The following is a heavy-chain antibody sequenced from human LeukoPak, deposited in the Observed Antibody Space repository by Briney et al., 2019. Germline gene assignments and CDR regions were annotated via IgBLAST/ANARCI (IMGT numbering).Heavy chain of an antibody. CDR1: GFTFSSYA. Sequence: GGSLRLSCAASGFTFSSYAVSWVRQAPGKGLEWVSSISGSGGSTYYAGAVKGRFTISRDNSKNTLYLQMNSLRAEDTAVYYCARDFWGQYYFDYWGQGTLVTVSS. J-gene: IGHJ4*02. CDR3: ARDFWGQYYFDY. V-gene: IGHV3-23*01. CDR2: ISGSGGST. D-gene: IGHD3-16*01.